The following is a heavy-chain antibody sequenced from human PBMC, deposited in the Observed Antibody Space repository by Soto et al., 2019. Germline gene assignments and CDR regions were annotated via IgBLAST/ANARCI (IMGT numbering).Heavy chain of an antibody. Sequence: QVQLVHSGAEVKKPGSSVKVSCKASGGTFSSYTISWVRQAPGQGLEWMGRIIPILGIANYAQKFQGRVTITADKSKSPAYMELHSLTSEDTAVHYSARDKSIRFLEWLHYYYHMDVWGKGTTVTVSS. CDR2: IIPILGIA. J-gene: IGHJ6*03. V-gene: IGHV1-69*04. CDR1: GGTFSSYT. D-gene: IGHD3-3*01. CDR3: ARDKSIRFLEWLHYYYHMDV.